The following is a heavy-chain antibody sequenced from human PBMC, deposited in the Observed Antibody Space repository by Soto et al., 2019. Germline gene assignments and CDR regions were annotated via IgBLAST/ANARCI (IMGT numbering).Heavy chain of an antibody. Sequence: VQLLESGGGLVQPGRSLRLSCAASGFTFSTYAMNWVRQAPGKGLEWVSAISDSGSTYYADSVKGRFTISRDNSKNTLYLEMNSPRAEDTAVYYCAKDKGGRDCSRTGCLYSFDSWGQGTLVTVSS. CDR2: ISDSGST. J-gene: IGHJ4*02. V-gene: IGHV3-23*01. D-gene: IGHD2-2*01. CDR1: GFTFSTYA. CDR3: AKDKGGRDCSRTGCLYSFDS.